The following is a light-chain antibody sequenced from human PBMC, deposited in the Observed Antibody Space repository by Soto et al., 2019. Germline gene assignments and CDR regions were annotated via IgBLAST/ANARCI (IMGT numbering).Light chain of an antibody. Sequence: QSALTQPPSVSGSPGQSVAISCTGTSSDVGSYNHVSWYQQAPGTAPKLVIYEVSNRPSGVPDRFSGSRSGNTASLTISGLQAEDEADYYCSSYTSSSTYVFGTGTKLTVL. V-gene: IGLV2-18*02. J-gene: IGLJ1*01. CDR3: SSYTSSSTYV. CDR1: SSDVGSYNH. CDR2: EVS.